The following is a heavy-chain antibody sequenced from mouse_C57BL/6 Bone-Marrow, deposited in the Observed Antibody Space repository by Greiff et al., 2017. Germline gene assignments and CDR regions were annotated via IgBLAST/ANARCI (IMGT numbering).Heavy chain of an antibody. CDR1: GFTFSSYA. D-gene: IGHD1-1*01. Sequence: EVQLVESGGGLVKPGGSLKLSCAASGFTFSSYAMSWVRQTPEKRLEWVATISDGGSYTYYPDNVKGRFTISRDNAKNNLYLQMSHLKSEDTAMYYCARKKGYYGSSHFDYWGQGTTLTVSA. CDR2: ISDGGSYT. J-gene: IGHJ2*01. V-gene: IGHV5-4*01. CDR3: ARKKGYYGSSHFDY.